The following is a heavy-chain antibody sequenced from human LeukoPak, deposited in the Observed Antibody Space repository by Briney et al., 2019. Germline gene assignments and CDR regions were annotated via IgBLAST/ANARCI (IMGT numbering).Heavy chain of an antibody. Sequence: PSETLSLTCTVSGGSISSYYWSWIRQPPGKGLEWIGSIYYSGSTYYNPSLKSRVTISVDTSKNQFSLKLSSVTAADTAVYYCARHSPDDYGDYGWFDPWGQGTLVTVSS. D-gene: IGHD4-17*01. V-gene: IGHV4-39*01. J-gene: IGHJ5*02. CDR2: IYYSGST. CDR3: ARHSPDDYGDYGWFDP. CDR1: GGSISSYY.